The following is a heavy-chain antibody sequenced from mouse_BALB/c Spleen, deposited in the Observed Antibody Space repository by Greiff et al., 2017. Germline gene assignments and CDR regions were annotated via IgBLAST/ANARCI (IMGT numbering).Heavy chain of an antibody. CDR2: IDPANGNT. D-gene: IGHD2-2*01. V-gene: IGHV14-3*02. J-gene: IGHJ2*01. CDR3: ANGNDDYLDD. Sequence: VQLQQSGAELVKPGASVKLSCTASGFNIKDTYMHWVKQRPEQGLEWIGRIDPANGNTKYDPKFQGKATIKADTSSNTAYLQLSSLTSEDTAVYYSANGNDDYLDDGGKGNTRTVDS. CDR1: GFNIKDTY.